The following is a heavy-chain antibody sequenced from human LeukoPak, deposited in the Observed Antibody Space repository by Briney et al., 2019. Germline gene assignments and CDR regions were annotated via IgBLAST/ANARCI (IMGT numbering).Heavy chain of an antibody. CDR2: ISYDGSNK. CDR1: GFTFSSYA. D-gene: IGHD6-19*01. J-gene: IGHJ4*02. CDR3: AREAPRIAVAGNYFDY. V-gene: IGHV3-30-3*01. Sequence: PGRSLRLSCAASGFTFSSYAMHWVRQAPGKGLEWVAVISYDGSNKYYADSVKGRFTISRDNSKNTLYLQMNSLRAEDTAVYYCAREAPRIAVAGNYFDYWGQGTLVTVSS.